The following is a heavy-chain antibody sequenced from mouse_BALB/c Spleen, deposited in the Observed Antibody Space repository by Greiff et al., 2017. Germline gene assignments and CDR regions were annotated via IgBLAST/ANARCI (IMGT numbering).Heavy chain of an antibody. D-gene: IGHD2-2*01. V-gene: IGHV1-84*02. J-gene: IGHJ3*01. Sequence: QVHVKQSGPELVKPGASVKISCKASGYTFTDYYINWVKQKPGQGLEWIGWIYPGSGNTKYNEKFKGKATLTVDTSSSTAYMQLSSLTSEDTAVYFCARRDYGYDWFAYWGQGTLVTVSA. CDR2: IYPGSGNT. CDR1: GYTFTDYY. CDR3: ARRDYGYDWFAY.